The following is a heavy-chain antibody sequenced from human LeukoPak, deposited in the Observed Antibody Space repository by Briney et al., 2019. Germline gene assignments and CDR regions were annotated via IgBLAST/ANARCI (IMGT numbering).Heavy chain of an antibody. CDR1: GFTFSSYA. CDR3: AKVSGLEVRITSYFDY. CDR2: LSGSGDNT. V-gene: IGHV3-23*01. J-gene: IGHJ4*02. Sequence: GGSLRLSCTASGFTFSSYAMTWVRQAPGRGLEWVSALSGSGDNTYSADSVKGRFTISRDNSKNTLYLQMNSLRAEDTALYYCAKVSGLEVRITSYFDYWGQGTLVTVSS. D-gene: IGHD3-22*01.